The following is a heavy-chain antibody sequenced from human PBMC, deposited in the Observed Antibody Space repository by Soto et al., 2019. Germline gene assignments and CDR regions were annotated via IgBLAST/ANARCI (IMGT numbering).Heavy chain of an antibody. Sequence: QVQLVESGGGVIQPGRSLRLSCAASGFTFSSYGMHWVRQAPGTGLEWVAVIWYDGSNKYYADSVKGRFTISRDNSKNTLYLQMNSLRAEDTAVYYCARDAPVWFGELFSSYYFDYWGQGTLVTVSS. CDR2: IWYDGSNK. CDR3: ARDAPVWFGELFSSYYFDY. CDR1: GFTFSSYG. V-gene: IGHV3-33*01. J-gene: IGHJ4*02. D-gene: IGHD3-10*01.